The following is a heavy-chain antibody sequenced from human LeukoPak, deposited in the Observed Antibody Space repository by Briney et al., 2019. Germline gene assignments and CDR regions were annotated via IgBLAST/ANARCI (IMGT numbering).Heavy chain of an antibody. V-gene: IGHV4-59*01. CDR3: ARAGCSGGSCYPVYYYGMDV. CDR2: IYYSGST. D-gene: IGHD2-15*01. CDR1: GGSISSYY. J-gene: IGHJ6*02. Sequence: KASETLSLTCTVSGGSISSYYWSWIRQPPGKGLEWVGYIYYSGSTNYNPSLKSRVTISVDTSKNQFSLKLSSVTAADTAVYYCARAGCSGGSCYPVYYYGMDVWGQGTTVTVSS.